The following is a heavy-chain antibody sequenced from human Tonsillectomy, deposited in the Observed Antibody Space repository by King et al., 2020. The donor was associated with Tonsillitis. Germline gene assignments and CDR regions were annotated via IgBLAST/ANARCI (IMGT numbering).Heavy chain of an antibody. J-gene: IGHJ4*02. CDR3: ARSFGSGSFDYYFDY. CDR2: ISGGSSII. D-gene: IGHD3-10*01. Sequence: VQLVESGGGLVQPGGSLRLSCAASGFTFSSYGMSWVRQAPGKGLEWVSYISGGSSIIHYADSVKGRFTISRDNAKNSLYLQMNSLRAEDTALYYCARSFGSGSFDYYFDYWGQGTLVTVSS. V-gene: IGHV3-48*01. CDR1: GFTFSSYG.